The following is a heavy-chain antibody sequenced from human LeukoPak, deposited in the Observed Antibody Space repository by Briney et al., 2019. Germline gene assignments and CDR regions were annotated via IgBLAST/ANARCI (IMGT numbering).Heavy chain of an antibody. Sequence: PSETLSLTCAVSGGSISSSNWWSWARQPPGKGLEWIGEIYHSGSTDYNPSLKSRVTISVDKSKNQFSLKLSSVTAADTAVYYCARAVSYSSGWYWDYWGQGTLVTVSS. J-gene: IGHJ4*02. CDR1: GGSISSSNW. CDR3: ARAVSYSSGWYWDY. V-gene: IGHV4-4*02. CDR2: IYHSGST. D-gene: IGHD6-19*01.